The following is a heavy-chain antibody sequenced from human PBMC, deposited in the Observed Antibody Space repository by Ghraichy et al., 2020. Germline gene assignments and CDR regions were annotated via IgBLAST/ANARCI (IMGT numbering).Heavy chain of an antibody. Sequence: GGSLRLSCTASGFTFSAYNMNWVRQAPGKGLEWVSAITDTSTYIYYADSVKGRFTVSRDNAENTLYLQMDSPRAEDTAVYYCARINIGYYFDPWGQGTQVTVSS. CDR2: ITDTSTYI. CDR3: ARINIGYYFDP. CDR1: GFTFSAYN. D-gene: IGHD1-26*01. J-gene: IGHJ5*02. V-gene: IGHV3-21*06.